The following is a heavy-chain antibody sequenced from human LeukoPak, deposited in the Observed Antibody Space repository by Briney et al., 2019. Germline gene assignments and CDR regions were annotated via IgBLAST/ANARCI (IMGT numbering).Heavy chain of an antibody. CDR3: AREVYDSSGYYYGGVWFDP. J-gene: IGHJ5*02. D-gene: IGHD3-22*01. Sequence: TSETLSLTCTVSGGSISSYYWSWIRQPPGKGLEWIGYIYYSGSTNYNPSLKSRVTISVDTSKNQFSLKLSSVTAADTAVYYCAREVYDSSGYYYGGVWFDPWGQGTLVTVSS. V-gene: IGHV4-59*01. CDR1: GGSISSYY. CDR2: IYYSGST.